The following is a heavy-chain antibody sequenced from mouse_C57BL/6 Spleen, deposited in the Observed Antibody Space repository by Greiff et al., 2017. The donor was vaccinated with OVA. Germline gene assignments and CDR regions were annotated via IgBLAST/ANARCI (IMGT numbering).Heavy chain of an antibody. Sequence: EVQVVESGGGLVQPKGSLKLSCAASGFSFNTYAMNWVRQAPGKGLEWVARIRSKSNNYATYYADSVKDRFTISRDDSESMLYLQMNNLKTEDTAMYYCVRQYGSSYHAMDYWGQGTSVTVSS. CDR3: VRQYGSSYHAMDY. CDR2: IRSKSNNYAT. CDR1: GFSFNTYA. J-gene: IGHJ4*01. V-gene: IGHV10-1*01. D-gene: IGHD1-1*01.